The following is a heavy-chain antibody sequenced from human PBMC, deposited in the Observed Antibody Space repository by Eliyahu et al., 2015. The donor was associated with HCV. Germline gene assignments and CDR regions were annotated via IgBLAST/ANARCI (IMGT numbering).Heavy chain of an antibody. CDR1: GFTFSPYW. CDR3: AREVRTDGMDV. V-gene: IGHV3-7*01. D-gene: IGHD3-10*01. CDR2: INEGGSER. Sequence: DVRLGESGGTLVQPGGSLRLSCVASGFTFSPYWMHWVRQAPGKGLEWVANINEGGSERNYVDSVKGRFTISRDNTINTLYLHMNSLRDEDTAVYYCAREVRTDGMDVWGQGTTVTVSS. J-gene: IGHJ6*02.